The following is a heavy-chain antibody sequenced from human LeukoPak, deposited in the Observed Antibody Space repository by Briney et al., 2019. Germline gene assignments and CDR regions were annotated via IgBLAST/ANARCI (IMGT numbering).Heavy chain of an antibody. CDR2: IYYSGTT. D-gene: IGHD6-19*01. Sequence: PSETLSLTCTVSGGSISTYYWSWIRQPPGKGLEWIGYIYYSGTTHYNPSLLSRVTISVDTSKNQFSLKLSSVTAADTAMYYRARYSSGWSWYFDLWGRGTLVTVSS. CDR1: GGSISTYY. V-gene: IGHV4-59*01. CDR3: ARYSSGWSWYFDL. J-gene: IGHJ2*01.